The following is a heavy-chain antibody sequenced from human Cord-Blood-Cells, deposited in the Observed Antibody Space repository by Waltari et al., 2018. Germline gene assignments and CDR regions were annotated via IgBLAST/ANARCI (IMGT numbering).Heavy chain of an antibody. CDR3: ARDRALAPNAFDI. J-gene: IGHJ3*02. CDR2: ISAYNGNT. D-gene: IGHD6-13*01. V-gene: IGHV1-18*01. Sequence: RQAPGQGLEWMGWISAYNGNTNYAQKLQGRVTMTTDTSTSTAYMELRSLRSDDTAVYYCARDRALAPNAFDIWGQGTMVTVSS.